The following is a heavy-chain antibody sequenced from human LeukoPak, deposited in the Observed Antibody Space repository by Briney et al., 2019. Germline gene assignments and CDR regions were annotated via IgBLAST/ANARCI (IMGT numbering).Heavy chain of an antibody. D-gene: IGHD3-22*01. CDR1: GFTFSSYA. CDR3: AKDYDSSGYYYYFDY. CDR2: ISGSGGST. J-gene: IGHJ4*02. V-gene: IGHV3-23*01. Sequence: GGSLRLSCAAAGFTFSSYAMSWVRQAPGKGLEWVSAISGSGGSTYYADSVKGRFTISRDNSKNTLYLQMNSLRAEDTAVYYCAKDYDSSGYYYYFDYWGQGTLVTVSS.